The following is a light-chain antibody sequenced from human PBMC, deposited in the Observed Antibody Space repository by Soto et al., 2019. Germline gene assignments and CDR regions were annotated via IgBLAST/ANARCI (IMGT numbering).Light chain of an antibody. CDR3: QQYVSSRFT. CDR2: GAS. Sequence: ELVLTQSPGTLSLSPGERATLSCRASQSISSSYLAWYQQKPGQAPRLLVYGASSRATGIPDRFSGSGSGTDFTLTISRLEPEDFAVYYCQQYVSSRFTFGPRTKVHIK. J-gene: IGKJ3*01. CDR1: QSISSSY. V-gene: IGKV3-20*01.